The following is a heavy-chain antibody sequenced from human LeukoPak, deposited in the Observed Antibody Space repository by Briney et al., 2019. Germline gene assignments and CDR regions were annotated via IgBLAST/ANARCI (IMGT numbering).Heavy chain of an antibody. CDR1: GGTFSSYA. D-gene: IGHD3-10*01. Sequence: SVKVSCKASGGTFSSYAISWVRQAPGQGLEWMGRIIPILGIANYAQKFQGRVTITADKSTSTAYMELSSLRSEDTAVYYCARRGSYLGAFDIWGQGTMVTVSS. J-gene: IGHJ3*02. CDR3: ARRGSYLGAFDI. CDR2: IIPILGIA. V-gene: IGHV1-69*04.